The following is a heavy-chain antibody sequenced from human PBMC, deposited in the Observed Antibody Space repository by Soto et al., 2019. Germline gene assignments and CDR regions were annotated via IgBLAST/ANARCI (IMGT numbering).Heavy chain of an antibody. CDR2: ITASDDIT. V-gene: IGHV3-23*01. Sequence: PGGSLRLSCAASGFIFQDYAMSWVRQAPGKGLEWVSAITASDDITYSADSVRGRFTISRDNSKNTLYLQMNSLRAEDTAVYYCAKDRVGITMIPTHSAYFDYWGQGTLVTVSS. D-gene: IGHD3-22*01. CDR1: GFIFQDYA. CDR3: AKDRVGITMIPTHSAYFDY. J-gene: IGHJ4*02.